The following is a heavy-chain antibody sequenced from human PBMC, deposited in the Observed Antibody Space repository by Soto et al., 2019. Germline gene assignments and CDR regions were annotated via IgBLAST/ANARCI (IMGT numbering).Heavy chain of an antibody. Sequence: SETLSLTCTVSGGSISSSSYYWGWIRQPPGKGLEWIGSIYYSGSTYYNPSLKSRVTISVDTSKNQFSLQLSSVTAADTAVYYCARPAYSSGWYQSGFDYWGQGTLVTVSS. CDR1: GGSISSSSYY. CDR2: IYYSGST. V-gene: IGHV4-39*01. CDR3: ARPAYSSGWYQSGFDY. D-gene: IGHD6-19*01. J-gene: IGHJ4*02.